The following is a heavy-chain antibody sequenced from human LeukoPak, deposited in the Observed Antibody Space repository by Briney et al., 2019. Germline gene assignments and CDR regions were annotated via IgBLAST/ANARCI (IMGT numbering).Heavy chain of an antibody. CDR3: AKLYYYGSGEPRMDV. V-gene: IGHV3-30*18. Sequence: TGGSLRLSCAASGFTFDDYTMHWVRQAPGKGLEWVAVISYDGSNKYYADSVKGRFTISRDNSKNTLYLQMNSLRAEDTAVYYCAKLYYYGSGEPRMDVWGKGTTVTVSS. J-gene: IGHJ6*03. CDR1: GFTFDDYT. CDR2: ISYDGSNK. D-gene: IGHD3-10*01.